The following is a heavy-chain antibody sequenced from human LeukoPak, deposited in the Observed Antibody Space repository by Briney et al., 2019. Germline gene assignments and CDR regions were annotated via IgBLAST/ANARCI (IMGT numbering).Heavy chain of an antibody. CDR3: AKDWGDGYNTMDYYYYYMDV. Sequence: AGGSLRLSCAASGFTFSSYSMNWVRQAPGKGLEWVSSISSSSSYIYYADSVKGRFTISRDNAKNSLYLQMNSLRAEDTAVYYCAKDWGDGYNTMDYYYYYMDVWGKGTTVTVSS. J-gene: IGHJ6*03. D-gene: IGHD5-24*01. V-gene: IGHV3-21*01. CDR1: GFTFSSYS. CDR2: ISSSSSYI.